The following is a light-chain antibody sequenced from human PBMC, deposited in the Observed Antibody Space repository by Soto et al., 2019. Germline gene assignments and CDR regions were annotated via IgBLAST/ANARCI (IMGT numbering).Light chain of an antibody. Sequence: QSALTQPASVSGSPGQSVTISCTGTSSDVGGYNYVSWYQQHPGKAPRLVIYEVSNRPLGVSNRFSGSKSGNTASLTISGLQAEDEADYYCSSYTASSLVFGGGTKLTVL. CDR1: SSDVGGYNY. CDR2: EVS. V-gene: IGLV2-14*01. CDR3: SSYTASSLV. J-gene: IGLJ3*02.